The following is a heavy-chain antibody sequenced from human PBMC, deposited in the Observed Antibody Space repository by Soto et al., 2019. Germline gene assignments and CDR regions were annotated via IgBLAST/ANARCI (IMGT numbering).Heavy chain of an antibody. Sequence: PGGSLRLSCAASGFTFSSYAMHWVRQAPGKGLEWVAVISYDGSNKYYADSVKGRFTISRDNSKNTLYLQMNSLRAEDTAVYYCADNAALVGPGYYYYGMDVWGQGTTVTVSS. CDR2: ISYDGSNK. D-gene: IGHD2-15*01. J-gene: IGHJ6*02. V-gene: IGHV3-30-3*01. CDR1: GFTFSSYA. CDR3: ADNAALVGPGYYYYGMDV.